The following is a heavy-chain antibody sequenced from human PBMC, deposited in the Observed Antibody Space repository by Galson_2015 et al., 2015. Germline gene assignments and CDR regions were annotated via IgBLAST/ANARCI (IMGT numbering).Heavy chain of an antibody. J-gene: IGHJ6*02. V-gene: IGHV4-59*09. CDR2: IYYSGST. Sequence: WIGYIYYSGSTNYNPSLKSRVTISVDTSKNQFSLKLSSVTAADTAVYYCARGGSSDSSGYYHYGMDVWGQGTTVTVS. CDR3: ARGGSSDSSGYYHYGMDV. D-gene: IGHD3-22*01.